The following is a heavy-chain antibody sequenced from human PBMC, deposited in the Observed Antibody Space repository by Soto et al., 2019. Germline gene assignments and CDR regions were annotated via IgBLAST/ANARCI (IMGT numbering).Heavy chain of an antibody. Sequence: SETLSLTCSVSGDSISNLDYFWAWIRQPPGQALEYIGYIYKSATTYYNPSFESRVAISVDTSKNHFSLNVTSVTAADTAVYFCARGRYCLTGRGFPSRFDCWGQGALVTVSS. J-gene: IGHJ4*02. CDR2: IYKSATT. V-gene: IGHV4-30-4*01. D-gene: IGHD7-27*01. CDR3: ARGRYCLTGRGFPSRFDC. CDR1: GDSISNLDYF.